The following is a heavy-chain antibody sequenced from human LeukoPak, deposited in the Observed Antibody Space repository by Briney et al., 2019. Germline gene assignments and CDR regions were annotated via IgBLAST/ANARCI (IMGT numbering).Heavy chain of an antibody. D-gene: IGHD5-18*01. J-gene: IGHJ5*02. CDR2: ISPNSGGT. Sequence: ASVKVSCKASGYTFTGYYMHWVRQAPGQGLEWMGWISPNSGGTNYAQKFQGWVTMTRDTSISTAYMELSRLRSDDTAVYYCARGRQVDTAMVGRNWFDPWGQGTLVTVSS. V-gene: IGHV1-2*04. CDR1: GYTFTGYY. CDR3: ARGRQVDTAMVGRNWFDP.